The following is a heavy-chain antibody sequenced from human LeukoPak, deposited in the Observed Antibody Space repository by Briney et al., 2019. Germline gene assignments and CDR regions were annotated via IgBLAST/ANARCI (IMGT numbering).Heavy chain of an antibody. CDR1: GGSISSSGYY. Sequence: SETLSLTCTVSGGSISSSGYYWGWIRQSPGKGLEWIGSVDYSGNTYYNPSLESRVTTSVDMSKNQFSLKLSSVTAADTAVYYCATSAGTVFLPRFYFKDWGQGTLVTVSS. V-gene: IGHV4-39*01. J-gene: IGHJ4*02. CDR2: VDYSGNT. D-gene: IGHD1-1*01. CDR3: ATSAGTVFLPRFYFKD.